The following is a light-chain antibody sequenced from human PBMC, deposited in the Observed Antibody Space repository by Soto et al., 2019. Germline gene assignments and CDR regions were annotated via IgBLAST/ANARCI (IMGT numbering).Light chain of an antibody. CDR1: QSVSSN. CDR2: GAS. Sequence: EIVMTQSPATLSVSPGERATLSCRASQSVSSNLAWYQQKPGQAPRLLIYGASTRATGIPARFSGSGSGTEFTLTINSLQPDDLATYYCLQYNSSPYTFGQWTKLEIK. V-gene: IGKV3-15*01. J-gene: IGKJ2*01. CDR3: LQYNSSPYT.